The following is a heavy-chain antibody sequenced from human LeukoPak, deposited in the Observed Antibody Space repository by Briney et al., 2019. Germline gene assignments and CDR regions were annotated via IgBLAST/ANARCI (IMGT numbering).Heavy chain of an antibody. CDR3: ARAYSSSWYWWYFDY. D-gene: IGHD6-13*01. CDR1: GYTLTELS. V-gene: IGHV1-24*01. J-gene: IGHJ4*02. CDR2: FDPEDGET. Sequence: ASVKVSCKVSGYTLTELSMHWVRQAPGKGLEWMGGFDPEDGETIYAQKFQGRVTMTEDTSTDTAYMELSSLRSEDTAVYYCARAYSSSWYWWYFDYWGQGTLVTVSS.